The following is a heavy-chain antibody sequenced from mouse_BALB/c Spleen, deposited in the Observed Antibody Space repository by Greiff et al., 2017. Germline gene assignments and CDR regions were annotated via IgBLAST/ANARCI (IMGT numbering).Heavy chain of an antibody. CDR1: GYTFTSYY. J-gene: IGHJ1*01. V-gene: IGHV1S81*02. CDR2: INPSNGGT. CDR3: TRATVVAPYWYFDV. D-gene: IGHD1-1*01. Sequence: QVQLQQPGADLVKPGASVKLSCKASGYTFTSYYMYWVKQRPGQGLEWIGGINPSNGGTNFTEKFKSKATLTVDKSSSTAYMQLSSLTSEDSAVYYCTRATVVAPYWYFDVWGAGTTVTVSS.